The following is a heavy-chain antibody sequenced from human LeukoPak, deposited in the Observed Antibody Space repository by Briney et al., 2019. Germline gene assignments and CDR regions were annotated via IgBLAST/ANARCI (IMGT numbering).Heavy chain of an antibody. Sequence: TSETLSLTCTVSGGSISGYYWSWIRQPPGKGLEWIGYIYYSGSTNYNPSLKSRVTISVDTSKNQFSLKPSSVTAADTAVYYCARGMVRGVIGYWGQGTLVTVSS. J-gene: IGHJ4*02. CDR1: GGSISGYY. CDR2: IYYSGST. CDR3: ARGMVRGVIGY. D-gene: IGHD3-10*01. V-gene: IGHV4-59*01.